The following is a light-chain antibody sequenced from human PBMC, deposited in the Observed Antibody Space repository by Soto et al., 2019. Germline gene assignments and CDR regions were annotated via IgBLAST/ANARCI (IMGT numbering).Light chain of an antibody. CDR1: SSNLGSNY. CDR2: KND. J-gene: IGLJ2*01. V-gene: IGLV1-47*01. Sequence: QSVLTQPPSASGTPGQRVTISCSGSSSNLGSNYVYWYQQLPGTAPKLLIYKNDQRPSGVPDRVSGSESGTSASLAISGLRSEDEADYYCAAWDDGLSGHVVFGGGTKLTVL. CDR3: AAWDDGLSGHVV.